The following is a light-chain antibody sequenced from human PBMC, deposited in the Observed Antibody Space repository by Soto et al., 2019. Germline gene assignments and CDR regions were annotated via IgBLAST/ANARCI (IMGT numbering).Light chain of an antibody. CDR1: QSVSDN. J-gene: IGKJ2*01. CDR3: QQRGDWPYT. V-gene: IGKV3-11*01. Sequence: EIVLTQSPATLSLSPGERVTLSCRASQSVSDNLAWYQQRPGQAPRLLIYDASNRATGIPARFSGSGSGTDFTLTISSLEPEDFAVYYCQQRGDWPYTFGQGTELEIK. CDR2: DAS.